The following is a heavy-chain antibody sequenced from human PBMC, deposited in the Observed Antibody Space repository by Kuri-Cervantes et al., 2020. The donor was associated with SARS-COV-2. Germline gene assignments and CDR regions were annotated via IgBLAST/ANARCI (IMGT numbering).Heavy chain of an antibody. CDR2: IYQSGGT. Sequence: SETLSLTCEVSGGSISSVGYSWAWIRQPPGKGLEWIGYIYQSGGTYYNPSLKSRVIISVDTSKNQFSLKLEPVTAADTAVYYCGRGGDYDYSSGYSQYVQHWGQGTQVTVSS. CDR1: GGSISSVGYS. J-gene: IGHJ1*01. CDR3: GRGGDYDYSSGYSQYVQH. V-gene: IGHV4-30-2*01. D-gene: IGHD3-3*01.